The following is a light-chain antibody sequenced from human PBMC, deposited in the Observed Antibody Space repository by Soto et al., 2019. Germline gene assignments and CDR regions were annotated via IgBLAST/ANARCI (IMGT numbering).Light chain of an antibody. CDR1: VLAKKY. Sequence: SYELTQPSSVSVSPGQTARITCSGDVLAKKYARWFQQKPGQAPVVVIYRDSERPSGIPERFSGSSSGTTVTLTISGAQVEDEADYYCYSAADNLVVFGGGTKVTVL. CDR2: RDS. J-gene: IGLJ2*01. V-gene: IGLV3-27*01. CDR3: YSAADNLVV.